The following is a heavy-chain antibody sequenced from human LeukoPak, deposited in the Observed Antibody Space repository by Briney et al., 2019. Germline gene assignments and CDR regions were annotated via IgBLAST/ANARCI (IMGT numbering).Heavy chain of an antibody. CDR3: ASEQQLVLSGFDY. D-gene: IGHD6-13*01. J-gene: IGHJ4*02. CDR2: ISYDGSNK. V-gene: IGHV3-30*04. CDR1: GFTFSSYA. Sequence: GGSLRLSCAASGFTFSSYAMHWVRQAPGKGLEWVAVISYDGSNKYYADSVKGRFTISRDNSKNTLYLQMNSLRAEDTAVYYCASEQQLVLSGFDYWGQGTLVTVSS.